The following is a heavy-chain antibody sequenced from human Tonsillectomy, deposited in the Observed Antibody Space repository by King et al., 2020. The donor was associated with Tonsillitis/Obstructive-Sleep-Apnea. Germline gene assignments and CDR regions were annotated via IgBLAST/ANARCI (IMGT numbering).Heavy chain of an antibody. V-gene: IGHV4-59*01. CDR3: ARYRFYGITLIEAGAFDM. CDR2: IYYSGST. CDR1: GGSISSYY. J-gene: IGHJ3*02. D-gene: IGHD3-22*01. Sequence: VQLQESGPGLVKPSETLSLTCTVSGGSISSYYWSWIRQPPGKGLEWIGKIYYSGSTNYNPSLQSRVTISVDTSKNQFSLKLRSVTAADTAVYYCARYRFYGITLIEAGAFDMWGQGTMVTVSS.